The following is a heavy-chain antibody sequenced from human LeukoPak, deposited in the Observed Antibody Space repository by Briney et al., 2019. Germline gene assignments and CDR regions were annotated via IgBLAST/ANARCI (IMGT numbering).Heavy chain of an antibody. D-gene: IGHD4-17*01. Sequence: SQTLSLTCAISGDSVSSNSAAWNWIRQSPSRGLEWLGRTYYRSKWYNDYAVSVKSRITINPDTSKNQFSLQLNSVTPEDTAVYYCARDVAVTDDYGDFYYYGMDVWGQGTTVTVSS. CDR1: GDSVSSNSAA. CDR3: ARDVAVTDDYGDFYYYGMDV. V-gene: IGHV6-1*01. J-gene: IGHJ6*02. CDR2: TYYRSKWYN.